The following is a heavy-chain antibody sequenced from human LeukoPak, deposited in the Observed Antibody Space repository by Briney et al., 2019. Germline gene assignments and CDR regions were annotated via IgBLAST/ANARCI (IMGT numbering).Heavy chain of an antibody. CDR1: GFPFPFYG. CDR2: ISPSGDKI. V-gene: IGHV3-23*01. J-gene: IGHJ4*02. D-gene: IGHD3-3*01. CDR3: ATIPRFLEWLLSIYLDT. Sequence: GGSLRLPCAASGFPFPFYGMSWVRRAPGGGLEWVSVISPSGDKIYYAVSVKGRFTISRDNSKDTMYLQMNVLRTEDTTIYYCATIPRFLEWLLSIYLDTWGQGTLVTVSS.